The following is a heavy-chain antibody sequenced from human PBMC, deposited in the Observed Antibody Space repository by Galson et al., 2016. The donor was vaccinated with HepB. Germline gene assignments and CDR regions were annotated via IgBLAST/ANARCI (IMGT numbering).Heavy chain of an antibody. D-gene: IGHD4-23*01. CDR3: ARQTSVLTGSAFDI. V-gene: IGHV4-59*08. Sequence: LSLTCTVSGGSSSSFYWSWTRQPPGKRLEWIGHIFHTGRPTYTRSLKSRVTISVDTSKNQVSLKLSSVTAADTALYYCARQTSVLTGSAFDIWGQGTKVTVSS. J-gene: IGHJ3*02. CDR1: GGSSSSFY. CDR2: IFHTGRP.